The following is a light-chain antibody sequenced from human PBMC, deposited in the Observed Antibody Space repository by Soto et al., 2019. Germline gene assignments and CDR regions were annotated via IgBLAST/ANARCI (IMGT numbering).Light chain of an antibody. V-gene: IGLV1-51*01. CDR3: GAWDSSLSVVL. Sequence: QSVLTQPPSMSAAPGQKVTISCSGSTSNIENNYVSWYQHLPGTAPKLLIYDNDERPSGIPDRFSAYKSGTSATLGITGLQIGDEADYYCGAWDSSLSVVLFGGGTKLTVL. CDR1: TSNIENNY. CDR2: DND. J-gene: IGLJ2*01.